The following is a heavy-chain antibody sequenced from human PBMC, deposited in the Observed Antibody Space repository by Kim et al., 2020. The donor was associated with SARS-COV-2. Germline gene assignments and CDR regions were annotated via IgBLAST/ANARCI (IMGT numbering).Heavy chain of an antibody. V-gene: IGHV7-4-1*02. CDR3: ASHSKDTYGFFDN. Sequence: ASVKVSCKASGYTFSSHPINWVRQAPGQGLEYMGWISTSTGNPTYAQGFTGRFVFSLDTSVSTAYLQISGLKAEDTAVYYCASHSKDTYGFFDNWGQGTLVTVSS. J-gene: IGHJ4*02. CDR1: GYTFSSHP. CDR2: ISTSTGNP. D-gene: IGHD5-18*01.